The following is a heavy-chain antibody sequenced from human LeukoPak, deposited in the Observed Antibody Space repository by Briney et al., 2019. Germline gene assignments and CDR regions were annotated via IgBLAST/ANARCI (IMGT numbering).Heavy chain of an antibody. CDR1: SDSIYSSNYY. Sequence: PSETLSLTCTVSSDSIYSSNYYWGWIRQPPGKGLEWIGSIYYSGSTYYNSSLKSRVTISVDTSKNQFSLKLSSLTAADTAVYYCARAAYCGGDCYLFDYWGQGTLVTVSS. CDR2: IYYSGST. D-gene: IGHD2-21*02. V-gene: IGHV4-39*01. CDR3: ARAAYCGGDCYLFDY. J-gene: IGHJ4*02.